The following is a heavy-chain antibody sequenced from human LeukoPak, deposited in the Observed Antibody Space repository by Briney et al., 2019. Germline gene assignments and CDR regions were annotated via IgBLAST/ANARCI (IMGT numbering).Heavy chain of an antibody. V-gene: IGHV1-2*04. CDR1: GYTFTGYY. Sequence: ASVKVSCKASGYTFTGYYMHWVRQAPGQGLEWMGWINPNSGGTNYALKFQGWVTMTRDTSISTAYMELSRLRSDDTAVYYCARGLYYYDRPGAFDIWGQGTMVTVSS. J-gene: IGHJ3*02. CDR3: ARGLYYYDRPGAFDI. CDR2: INPNSGGT. D-gene: IGHD3-22*01.